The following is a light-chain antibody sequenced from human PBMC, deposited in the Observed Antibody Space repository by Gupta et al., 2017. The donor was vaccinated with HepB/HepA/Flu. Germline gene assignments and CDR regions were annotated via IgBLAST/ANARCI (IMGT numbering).Light chain of an antibody. V-gene: IGKV3-15*01. J-gene: IGKJ4*01. CDR2: GAS. Sequence: IVLPPSPATLSVSPGGRATLTLRASQSVSSNVARYPQEPCQAPRLLNDGASTRTTGIPAWCSGRGSGTVFTLTISRLQSEDVAVYYRQHNNYRPLTFGEGTKVEIK. CDR1: QSVSSN. CDR3: QHNNYRPLT.